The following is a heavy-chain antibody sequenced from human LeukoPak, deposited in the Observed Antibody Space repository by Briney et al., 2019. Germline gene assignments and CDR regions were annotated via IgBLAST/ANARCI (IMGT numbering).Heavy chain of an antibody. J-gene: IGHJ4*02. D-gene: IGHD4-17*01. CDR3: TTAPYGDYTT. CDR2: ISSSGSYI. CDR1: GITFTNAW. V-gene: IGHV3-21*03. Sequence: GGSLRLSCAASGITFTNAWLTWVRQAPGKGLEWVSSISSSGSYIYYADSVKGRFTISRDNAKNSLYLQMNSLKTEDTAVYYCTTAPYGDYTTWGQGTLVTVSS.